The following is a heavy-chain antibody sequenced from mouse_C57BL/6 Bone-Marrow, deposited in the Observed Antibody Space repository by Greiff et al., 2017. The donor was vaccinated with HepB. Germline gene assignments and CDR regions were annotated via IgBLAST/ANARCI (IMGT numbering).Heavy chain of an antibody. V-gene: IGHV5-4*01. Sequence: EVKLVESGGGLVKPGGSLKLSCAASGFTFSSYAMSWVRQTPEKRLEWVATISDGGSYTYYPDNVKGRFTISRDNAKNNLYLQMSHLKSEDTAMYYCARERGATIVTTSPYWYFDVWGTGTTVTVSS. CDR1: GFTFSSYA. CDR2: ISDGGSYT. J-gene: IGHJ1*03. D-gene: IGHD2-5*01. CDR3: ARERGATIVTTSPYWYFDV.